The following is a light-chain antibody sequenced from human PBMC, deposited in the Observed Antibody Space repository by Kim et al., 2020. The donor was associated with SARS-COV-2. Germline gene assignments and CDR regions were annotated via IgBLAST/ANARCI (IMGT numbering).Light chain of an antibody. CDR1: SRRSNY. V-gene: IGLV3-19*01. CDR2: DKT. J-gene: IGLJ1*01. CDR3: NSRDSSGHRV. Sequence: VALGQTVRITCQGDSRRSNYASWYQQKPGRAPVLVIYDKTNRPSGIPDRFSGSSSANTASVTITGAQAEDEADYYCNSRDSSGHRVFGTGTKVTVL.